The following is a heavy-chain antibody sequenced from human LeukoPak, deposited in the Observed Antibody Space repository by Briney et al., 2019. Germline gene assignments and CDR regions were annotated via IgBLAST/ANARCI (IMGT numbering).Heavy chain of an antibody. CDR1: GYTFTNYA. Sequence: VASVKVSCKASGYTFTNYAMNWVRQAPGPGLEGMGWINTNTGNPTYAQGFTGRFVFSLDTSVSTAYLQISSLKAEDTAVYYCARDPNHYYDSSAYYGDYWGQGTLVTVSS. D-gene: IGHD3-22*01. CDR3: ARDPNHYYDSSAYYGDY. CDR2: INTNTGNP. J-gene: IGHJ4*02. V-gene: IGHV7-4-1*02.